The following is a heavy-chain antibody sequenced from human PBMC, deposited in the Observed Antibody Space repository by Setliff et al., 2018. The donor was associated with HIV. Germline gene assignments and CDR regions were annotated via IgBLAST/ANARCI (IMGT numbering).Heavy chain of an antibody. CDR2: ISSSGNT. D-gene: IGHD2-21*02. J-gene: IGHJ4*02. V-gene: IGHV4-39*01. CDR1: GGSISSTSYY. Sequence: SETLSLTCTVSGGSISSTSYYWGWIRQPPGTGLEWIGSISSSGNTYYNPSLKSRVTTSVDTPKNQFSLKLNSVTAADTAVYYCTRSLVVTAHLDYWGQGTLVTVSS. CDR3: TRSLVVTAHLDY.